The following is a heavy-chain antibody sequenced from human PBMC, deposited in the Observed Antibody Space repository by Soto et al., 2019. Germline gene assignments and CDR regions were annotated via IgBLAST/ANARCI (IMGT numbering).Heavy chain of an antibody. CDR1: GFTFSSYA. D-gene: IGHD3-16*02. CDR2: ISGSGGST. V-gene: IGHV3-23*01. Sequence: EVQLLESGGGLVQPGGSLRLSCAASGFTFSSYAMSWVRQAPGKGLEWVSAISGSGGSTYYADSVKGRFTISRDNSKNTLYLQMNSLRAEDTAVDYCARAMITFGGVIVMGYFDYWGQGTLVTVSS. J-gene: IGHJ4*02. CDR3: ARAMITFGGVIVMGYFDY.